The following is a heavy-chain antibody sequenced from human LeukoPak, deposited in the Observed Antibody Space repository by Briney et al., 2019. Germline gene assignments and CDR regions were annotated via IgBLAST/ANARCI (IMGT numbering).Heavy chain of an antibody. Sequence: PSETLSLTCTVSGGSISSYYWSWIRQPPGKGLEWIGYIYYSGSTNYNPSLKSRVTISVDTSKNQFSLKLSSVTAADTAVYYCARAPYYYDSSGYYPLVDYWGQGTLVTVSS. CDR2: IYYSGST. J-gene: IGHJ4*02. CDR3: ARAPYYYDSSGYYPLVDY. CDR1: GGSISSYY. D-gene: IGHD3-22*01. V-gene: IGHV4-59*12.